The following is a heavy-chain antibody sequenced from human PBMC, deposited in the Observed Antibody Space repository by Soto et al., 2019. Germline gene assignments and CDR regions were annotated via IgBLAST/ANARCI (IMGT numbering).Heavy chain of an antibody. V-gene: IGHV5-51*01. CDR2: IYPGDSGT. CDR1: GYSFTSYW. Sequence: PGESLKISCKGSGYSFTSYWICCFLQMPGKGLEWMGIIYPGDSGTRYSPSFQGQVTISADKSISTAYLQWSSLKASDTAMYYCARPPFPRTPYYFDYWGQGTLVTVSA. J-gene: IGHJ4*02. CDR3: ARPPFPRTPYYFDY.